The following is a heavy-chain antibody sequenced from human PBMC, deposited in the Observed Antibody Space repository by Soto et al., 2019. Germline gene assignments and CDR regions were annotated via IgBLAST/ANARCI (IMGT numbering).Heavy chain of an antibody. CDR1: GDSVSSNSAG. CDR3: ARGEQYSGRIFDY. J-gene: IGHJ4*01. CDR2: TYYRSKWYY. D-gene: IGHD1-26*01. Sequence: SETLSLTCAITGDSVSSNSAGWSWVRQSPSRGLEWLGRTYYRSKWYYEYAVSVRGRITINPDTSKNQYSLQLNSVTPEDTAVYFCARGEQYSGRIFDYWGQGTLVTVSS. V-gene: IGHV6-1*01.